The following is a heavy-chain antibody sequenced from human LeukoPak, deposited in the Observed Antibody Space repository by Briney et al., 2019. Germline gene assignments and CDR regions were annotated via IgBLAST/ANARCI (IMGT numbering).Heavy chain of an antibody. CDR2: ISSSGSTI. CDR1: GFTFSSYE. J-gene: IGHJ4*02. V-gene: IGHV3-48*03. CDR3: ARGAPFGVVIGGYFDY. Sequence: GGSLRLSCAVSGFTFSSYEMNWVRQAPGKGLEWVSYISSSGSTIYYADSVKGRFTISRDNAKNSLYLQMNSLRAEDTAVYYCARGAPFGVVIGGYFDYWGQGTLVTVSS. D-gene: IGHD3-3*01.